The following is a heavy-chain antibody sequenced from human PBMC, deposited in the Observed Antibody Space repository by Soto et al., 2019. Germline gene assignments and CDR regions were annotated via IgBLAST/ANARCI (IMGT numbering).Heavy chain of an antibody. CDR2: ISYDGTDK. J-gene: IGHJ6*02. CDR1: GFTFSSYS. CDR3: VRARDGAGVDYHGLDV. V-gene: IGHV3-30-3*01. Sequence: QVKLAESGGGVVQPGRSLRLSCAASGFTFSSYSMHWVRQAPGEGLEWVAFISYDGTDKSYADSVKGRFTIFRDNSKNTLHLQMNSLRVEDTAVYYCVRARDGAGVDYHGLDVWGQGTTVTGSS. D-gene: IGHD3-10*01.